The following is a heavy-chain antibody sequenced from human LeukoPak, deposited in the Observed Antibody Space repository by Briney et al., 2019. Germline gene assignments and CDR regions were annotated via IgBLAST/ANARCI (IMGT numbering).Heavy chain of an antibody. Sequence: PGGSLRLSCAASGFTFDDYGMSWVRQAPGKGLEWVSAISGSGGGTYYADSVKGRFTISRDNSKNTLYLQMNSLRAEDTAVYYCAKDHPGYCSGGSCSDAFDIWGQGTMVTVSS. CDR2: ISGSGGGT. D-gene: IGHD2-15*01. CDR1: GFTFDDYG. V-gene: IGHV3-23*01. CDR3: AKDHPGYCSGGSCSDAFDI. J-gene: IGHJ3*02.